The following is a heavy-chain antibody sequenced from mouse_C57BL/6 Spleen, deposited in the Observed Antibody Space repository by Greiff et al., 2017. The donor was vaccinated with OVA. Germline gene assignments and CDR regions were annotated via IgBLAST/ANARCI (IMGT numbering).Heavy chain of an antibody. CDR3: ASEGYYGSSYYAMDY. V-gene: IGHV5-17*01. Sequence: EVKLVESGGGLVKPGGSLKLSCAASGFTFSDYGMHWVRQAPEKGLEWVAYISSGSSTIYYADTVKGRFTISRDNAKNTLFLQMTSLRSEDTAMYYCASEGYYGSSYYAMDYWGQGTSVTVSS. D-gene: IGHD1-1*01. J-gene: IGHJ4*01. CDR2: ISSGSSTI. CDR1: GFTFSDYG.